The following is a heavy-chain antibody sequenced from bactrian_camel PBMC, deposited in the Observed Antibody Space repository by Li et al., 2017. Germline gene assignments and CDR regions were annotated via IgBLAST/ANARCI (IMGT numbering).Heavy chain of an antibody. CDR2: INSSGRST. V-gene: IGHV3S40*01. Sequence: VQLVESGGASVQTGGSLTLSCAASGFTFSDYTMTWVRQAPGKGLEWVSDINSSGRSTNYADSVKGRFTISRDNAKNTVYLQMNSLKPEDTAVYYCVTAYGYGDRVRSEVTWGQGTQVTVS. J-gene: IGHJ4*01. D-gene: IGHD2*01. CDR3: VTAYGYGDRVRSEVT. CDR1: GFTFSDYT.